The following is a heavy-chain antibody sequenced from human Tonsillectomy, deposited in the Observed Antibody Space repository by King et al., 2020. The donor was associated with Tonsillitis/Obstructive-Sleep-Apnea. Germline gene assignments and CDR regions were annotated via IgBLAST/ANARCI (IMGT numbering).Heavy chain of an antibody. Sequence: QLVQSGAEVKKPGASVKVSCKASGYTFTSYGISWVRQAPGQGLEWMGWISAYNGNTNYAQKLQGRVTMTTDTSTSTAYMELRSLRSDDTAVYYWARGGGDIVVVPAARTWFDPWGQGTLVTVSS. CDR1: GYTFTSYG. CDR3: ARGGGDIVVVPAARTWFDP. CDR2: ISAYNGNT. V-gene: IGHV1-18*01. J-gene: IGHJ5*02. D-gene: IGHD2-2*01.